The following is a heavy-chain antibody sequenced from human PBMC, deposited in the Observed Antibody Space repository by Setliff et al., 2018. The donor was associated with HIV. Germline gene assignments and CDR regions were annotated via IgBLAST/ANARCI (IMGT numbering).Heavy chain of an antibody. Sequence: VKVSCKASRYTFTDYYIHWVQQAPGKGLEWMGRIDPVNGETTYAENFQGRVAITADTSTDTAYLKLSSLKSDDTAVYYCATSRVVRRVPLPFDYWGQGTLVTVSS. V-gene: IGHV1-69-2*01. J-gene: IGHJ4*01. CDR1: RYTFTDYY. D-gene: IGHD3-10*01. CDR2: IDPVNGET. CDR3: ATSRVVRRVPLPFDY.